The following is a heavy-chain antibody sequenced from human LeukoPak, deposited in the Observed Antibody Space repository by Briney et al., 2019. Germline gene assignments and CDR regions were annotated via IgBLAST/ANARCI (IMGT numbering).Heavy chain of an antibody. J-gene: IGHJ4*02. V-gene: IGHV4-61*02. CDR3: ARDWVAAVLCPRTRPTAVEIDY. Sequence: PSQTLSLTCTVSGGSISSGSYYWSWIRQPAGKGLEWIGRIYTSGSTNYNPSLKSRVTISVDTSKNQFSLKLSSVTAADTAVYYCARDWVAAVLCPRTRPTAVEIDYWGQGTLVTVSS. CDR1: GGSISSGSYY. D-gene: IGHD2-2*01. CDR2: IYTSGST.